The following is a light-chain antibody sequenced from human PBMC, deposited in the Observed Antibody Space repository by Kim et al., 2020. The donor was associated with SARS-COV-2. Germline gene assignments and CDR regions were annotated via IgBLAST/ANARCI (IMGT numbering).Light chain of an antibody. CDR1: SSNIGTGYD. Sequence: QSVLTQPPSVSGAPRQTDTISCTGDSSNIGTGYDVHWFQQLPGTAPKLLIYGDKNRPSGVPDRFSGSKSANSASLAIAGLQAEDEADYYCQSYDSVLSGYVFGSGTKVTVL. CDR2: GDK. J-gene: IGLJ1*01. V-gene: IGLV1-40*01. CDR3: QSYDSVLSGYV.